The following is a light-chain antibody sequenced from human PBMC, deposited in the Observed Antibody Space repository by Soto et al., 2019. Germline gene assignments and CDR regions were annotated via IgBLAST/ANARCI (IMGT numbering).Light chain of an antibody. V-gene: IGKV3-11*01. CDR3: QQRANWPVT. J-gene: IGKJ1*01. CDR2: DAS. CDR1: QSVSSY. Sequence: EIVLTQSPDTLSLSPGERATLSCRASQSVSSYFAWYQQKPGQAPRLLIYDASHRATGIPARFSGSGSGTDFTLNIISLEDDDFAIYSCQQRANWPVTFGQGTRVDIK.